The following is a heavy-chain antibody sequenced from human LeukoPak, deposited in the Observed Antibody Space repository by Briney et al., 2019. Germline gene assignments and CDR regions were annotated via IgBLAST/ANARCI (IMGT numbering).Heavy chain of an antibody. Sequence: SETLSLTCTVSGGSISSYYWSWIRQPPGKGLEWIGYIYYSGSTNYNPSLKSRVTISVDTSKNQFSLKLSSVTAADTAVYYCARVGAGSGSYYNVRGVYFDYWGQGTLVTVSS. CDR1: GGSISSYY. V-gene: IGHV4-59*01. D-gene: IGHD3-10*01. CDR2: IYYSGST. J-gene: IGHJ4*02. CDR3: ARVGAGSGSYYNVRGVYFDY.